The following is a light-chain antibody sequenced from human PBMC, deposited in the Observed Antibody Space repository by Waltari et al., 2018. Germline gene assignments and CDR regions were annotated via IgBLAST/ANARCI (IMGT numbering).Light chain of an antibody. Sequence: DIQMTQSPSTLSASVGDRVTMTCRASQSLSSWLAWYQQKPGKAPRLLIYQTSSLESGVPSRFGGSGSGTEFTLTISSLQPDDFATYYCQQYNSSPITFGGGTRVEIK. V-gene: IGKV1-5*03. CDR1: QSLSSW. J-gene: IGKJ4*01. CDR3: QQYNSSPIT. CDR2: QTS.